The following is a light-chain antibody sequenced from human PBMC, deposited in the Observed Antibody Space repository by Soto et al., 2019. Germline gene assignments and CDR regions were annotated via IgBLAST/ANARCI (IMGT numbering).Light chain of an antibody. V-gene: IGKV3-20*01. Sequence: EIVLTQSPGTLSLSPGQRATLSCRASQSVSNNYLAWYQQKPGQAPRLLLYGASSRATGIPDRFSGSGSGTDFTLTISRLEPDDFAVYYCQQYGDSPRTFGQGTKVDIK. J-gene: IGKJ2*02. CDR2: GAS. CDR3: QQYGDSPRT. CDR1: QSVSNNY.